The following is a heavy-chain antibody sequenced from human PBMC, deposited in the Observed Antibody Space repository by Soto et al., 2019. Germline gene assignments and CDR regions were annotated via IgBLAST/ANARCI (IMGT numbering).Heavy chain of an antibody. CDR3: AKNHLPQSYYDLPWFDP. CDR2: ISSDGSDK. D-gene: IGHD3-3*01. CDR1: GFIFSDYG. V-gene: IGHV3-30*18. Sequence: PGGSLRVSXAASGFIFSDYGMHWVRQAPGKGLEWMAIISSDGSDKYYADSVKGRFTISRDNSKNTLYLQMNSLRAEDTAVYYCAKNHLPQSYYDLPWFDPWGQGTLVTVSS. J-gene: IGHJ5*02.